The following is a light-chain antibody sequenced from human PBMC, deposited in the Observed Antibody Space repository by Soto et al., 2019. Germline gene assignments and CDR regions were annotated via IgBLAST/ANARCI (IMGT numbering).Light chain of an antibody. J-gene: IGKJ2*01. V-gene: IGKV1-39*01. CDR2: AAT. CDR3: QQSYTAPYT. CDR1: QPITDY. Sequence: DIKMTQSPSSLPASVGDRVTIASRANQPITDYLNWYQQKPGKAPKLLISAATSLQTGVPSRFRGSGSGTDFILIISSAQPQDFATYYCQQSYTAPYTFGQGTKLEIK.